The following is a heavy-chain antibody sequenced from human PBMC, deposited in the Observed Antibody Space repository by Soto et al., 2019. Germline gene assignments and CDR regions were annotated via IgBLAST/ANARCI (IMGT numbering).Heavy chain of an antibody. CDR1: GGSISSSSYY. V-gene: IGHV4-61*05. CDR2: IYYSGST. CDR3: ARLLGGTTGQTDY. D-gene: IGHD1-7*01. Sequence: PSETLSLTCTVSGGSISSSSYYWGWIRQPPGKGLEWIGYIYYSGSTNYNPSLKSQVTISVDTSKNQFSLKLSSVTAADTAVYYCARLLGGTTGQTDYWGRGTLVTAPQ. J-gene: IGHJ4*02.